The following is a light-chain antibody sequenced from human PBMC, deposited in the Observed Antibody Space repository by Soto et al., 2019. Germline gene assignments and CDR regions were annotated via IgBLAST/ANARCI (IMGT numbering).Light chain of an antibody. V-gene: IGKV3-11*01. Sequence: EIVLTQSPATLSLSPGERATLSCRASQSVSSYLAWYQQKPGQAPRLLIYDASNRATGIPARFSGGGSGTEFTLTISSLEPEDFAVYYCQQRSSWPLTFGGGTKVEIK. CDR1: QSVSSY. J-gene: IGKJ4*01. CDR2: DAS. CDR3: QQRSSWPLT.